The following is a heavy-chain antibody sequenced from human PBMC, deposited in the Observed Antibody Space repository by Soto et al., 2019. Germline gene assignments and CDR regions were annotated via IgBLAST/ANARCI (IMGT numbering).Heavy chain of an antibody. CDR2: IIAVFGTA. CDR1: AVAFNNFA. D-gene: IGHD6-19*01. Sequence: QVQLVQSGAEVKKPGSSVKVSCKAPAVAFNNFALSWVRQAPGQGLEWVGGIIAVFGTANYAQKFQGRVTITADASPNTSYLELSRLTSEATAVYYCAKRDVAGPVGAFDLWGQGTMVTVS. V-gene: IGHV1-69*12. J-gene: IGHJ3*01. CDR3: AKRDVAGPVGAFDL.